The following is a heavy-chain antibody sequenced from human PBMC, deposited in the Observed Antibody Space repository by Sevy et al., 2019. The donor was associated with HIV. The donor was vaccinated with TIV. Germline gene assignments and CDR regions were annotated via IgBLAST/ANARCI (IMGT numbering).Heavy chain of an antibody. CDR2: IYYSGST. D-gene: IGHD3-16*02. V-gene: IGHV4-31*03. CDR1: GGSISSGAHY. J-gene: IGHJ4*02. Sequence: SETLSLTCTVSGGSISSGAHYWSWIRQHPGKGLEWIGYIYYSGSTYYNPSLKSRVTISVDTSKNQFSLKLSSVTAADTAVYYCVRGVNDDYVWGSYRYTAKFDYWGQGTLVTVSS. CDR3: VRGVNDDYVWGSYRYTAKFDY.